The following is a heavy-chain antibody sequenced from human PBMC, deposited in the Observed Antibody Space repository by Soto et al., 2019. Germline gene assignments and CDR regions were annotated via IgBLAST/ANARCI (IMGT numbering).Heavy chain of an antibody. CDR3: ARRYGPGFDY. CDR2: IYYSGST. Sequence: QVQLQESGPGLVKPSETLSLTCTVSGGSISSYYWGWVRQPPGKGLEWIGYIYYSGSTNYNPSLKSRITISVDTSKNQFSLKLSSVTAAVTAVYYCARRYGPGFDYWGQGTLVTVSS. J-gene: IGHJ4*02. D-gene: IGHD4-17*01. V-gene: IGHV4-59*08. CDR1: GGSISSYY.